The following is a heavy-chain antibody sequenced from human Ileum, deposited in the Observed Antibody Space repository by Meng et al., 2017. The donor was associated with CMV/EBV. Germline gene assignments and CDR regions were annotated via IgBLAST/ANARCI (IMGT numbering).Heavy chain of an antibody. V-gene: IGHV1-69*05. J-gene: IGHJ4*02. CDR2: IIPIFGTA. CDR1: GGTFSSYA. CDR3: ARSYGDYYYFDY. D-gene: IGHD4-17*01. Sequence: SVKVSCKASGGTFSSYAISWVRQAPGQGLEWMGGIIPIFGTANYAQKFQGRVTITTDESTSTAYMELSSLRSEDTAVYYCARSYGDYYYFDYRGQGTLVTVSS.